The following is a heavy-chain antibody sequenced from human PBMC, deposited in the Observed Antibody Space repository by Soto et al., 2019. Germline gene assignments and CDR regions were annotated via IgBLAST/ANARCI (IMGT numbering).Heavy chain of an antibody. CDR1: GYPVTAYY. D-gene: IGHD3-3*01. V-gene: IGHV1-2*02. CDR3: ARGGGVGVAGSAAFDM. J-gene: IGHJ3*02. Sequence: QLHLVQSGAVVKKPGASVTVSCSASGYPVTAYYMHWVRQAPGRGLEWMGGINPATGAAKYTQTLQGRVTMTKDPSTSTVFLELSGLKSEDAAVFFCARGGGVGVAGSAAFDMWGQGTLVTVSS. CDR2: INPATGAA.